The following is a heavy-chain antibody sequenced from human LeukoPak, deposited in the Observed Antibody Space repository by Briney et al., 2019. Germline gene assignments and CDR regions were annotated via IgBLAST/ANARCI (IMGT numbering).Heavy chain of an antibody. Sequence: GASVRVSCKASGYTFTSYAMNWVRQAPGQGLEWMGWINTNTGNPTYAQGFTGRFVFSLDTSVSTAYLQISSLKAEDTAVYYCARGDYDFWSGYYRASYYWGQGTLVTVSS. CDR3: ARGDYDFWSGYYRASYY. D-gene: IGHD3-3*01. V-gene: IGHV7-4-1*02. J-gene: IGHJ4*02. CDR2: INTNTGNP. CDR1: GYTFTSYA.